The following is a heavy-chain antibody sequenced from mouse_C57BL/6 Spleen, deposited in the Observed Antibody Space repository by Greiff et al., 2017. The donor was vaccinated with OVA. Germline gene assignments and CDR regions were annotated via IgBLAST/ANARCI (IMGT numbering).Heavy chain of an antibody. V-gene: IGHV1-50*01. J-gene: IGHJ2*01. Sequence: QVQLQQPGAELVKPGASVKLSCKASGYTFTSYWMQWVKQRPGQGLEWIGEIDPSDSYTNYNQKFKGKATLTVDTPSSTAYMQLSSLTSEDSAVYYCARGTTVVATDYWGQGTTLTVSS. D-gene: IGHD1-1*01. CDR3: ARGTTVVATDY. CDR1: GYTFTSYW. CDR2: IDPSDSYT.